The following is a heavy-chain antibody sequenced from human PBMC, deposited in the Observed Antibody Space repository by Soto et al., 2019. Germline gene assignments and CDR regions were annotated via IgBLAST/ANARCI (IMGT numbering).Heavy chain of an antibody. D-gene: IGHD3-10*01. CDR2: ISGSGGST. CDR1: GFTFSSYA. J-gene: IGHJ6*02. Sequence: GGSLRLSCAASGFTFSSYAMSWVRQAPGKGLEWVSAISGSGGSTYYADSVKGRFTISRDNSKNTLYLQMNSLRAEDTAVYYCAKDYGYVRGTSNRAYYYYGMDVWGQGTTVTVSS. V-gene: IGHV3-23*01. CDR3: AKDYGYVRGTSNRAYYYYGMDV.